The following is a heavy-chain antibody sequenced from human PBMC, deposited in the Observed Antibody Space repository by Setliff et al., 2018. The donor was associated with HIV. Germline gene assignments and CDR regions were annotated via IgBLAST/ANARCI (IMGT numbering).Heavy chain of an antibody. Sequence: ASVKVSCKAFGYTFTSCFLHWVRQAPGQGLEYMGIINPSDGSADYVEKFQDRVTITRDTSTSTVYMEMSSLRSEDTAIYYCAKEYHTAATGTRVANYFDYWGQGTLVTVSS. D-gene: IGHD6-13*01. CDR3: AKEYHTAATGTRVANYFDY. J-gene: IGHJ4*02. V-gene: IGHV1-46*01. CDR2: INPSDGSA. CDR1: GYTFTSCF.